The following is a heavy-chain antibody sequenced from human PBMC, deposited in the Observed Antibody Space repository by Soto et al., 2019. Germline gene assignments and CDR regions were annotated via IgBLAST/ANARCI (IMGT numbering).Heavy chain of an antibody. J-gene: IGHJ4*02. CDR3: ARQDGILTGVDY. D-gene: IGHD3-9*01. CDR2: INYTGST. Sequence: QVQLQESGPGLVKPSETLSLTCTVSGGSISYYYWSWIRQPPGKGLEWIGYINYTGSTNYNPSLNGRVSTLIATSKTHFSLKLSSVSAGDTAVYCWARQDGILTGVDYWGQGTLVTVSS. V-gene: IGHV4-59*08. CDR1: GGSISYYY.